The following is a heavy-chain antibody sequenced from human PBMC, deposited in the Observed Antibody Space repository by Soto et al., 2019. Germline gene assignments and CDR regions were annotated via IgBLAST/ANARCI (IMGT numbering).Heavy chain of an antibody. D-gene: IGHD3-10*01. Sequence: EVQLLESGGGLVQPGGSLRLSCAASGFTFSSYAMSWVRQAPGKGLEWVSAISGSGVSTYYADSVKGRFTLSSDNSKNTLYLQMNSLRAEDTAVYYCAKDAVTMVRGVIRHAYWGQGTLVTVSS. CDR1: GFTFSSYA. V-gene: IGHV3-23*01. CDR2: ISGSGVST. J-gene: IGHJ4*02. CDR3: AKDAVTMVRGVIRHAY.